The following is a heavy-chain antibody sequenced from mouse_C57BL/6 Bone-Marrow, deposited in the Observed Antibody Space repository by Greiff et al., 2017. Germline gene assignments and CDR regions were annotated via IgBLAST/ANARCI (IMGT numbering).Heavy chain of an antibody. V-gene: IGHV1-64*01. Sequence: QVQLKQPGAELVKPGASVKLSCKASGYTFTSYWMHWVKQRPGQGLEWIGMIHPNSGSTNYNEKFKSKATLTVDKSSSTAYMQLSSLTSEDSAVYYCARGDYDPFFDYWGQGTTLTVSS. D-gene: IGHD2-4*01. CDR3: ARGDYDPFFDY. CDR1: GYTFTSYW. J-gene: IGHJ2*01. CDR2: IHPNSGST.